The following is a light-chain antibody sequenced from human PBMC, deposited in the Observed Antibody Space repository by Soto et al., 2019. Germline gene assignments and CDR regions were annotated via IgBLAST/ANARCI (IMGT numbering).Light chain of an antibody. V-gene: IGKV1-33*01. CDR3: KQSSAFPLT. CDR1: QDISNY. Sequence: DIQMTQSPSSLSSSVGGSVTITCQASQDISNYLNWYQQKPGKAPKLLIYDASNLETGVPSRFSGSGSGTDFTLTISSLQPEDFATYFCKQSSAFPLTFGGGTKVDIK. CDR2: DAS. J-gene: IGKJ4*01.